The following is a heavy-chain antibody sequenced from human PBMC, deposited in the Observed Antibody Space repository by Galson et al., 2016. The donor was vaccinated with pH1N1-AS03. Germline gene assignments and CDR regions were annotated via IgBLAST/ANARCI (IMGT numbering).Heavy chain of an antibody. CDR1: GYSFSNYW. Sequence: QSGAEVKKPGESLKISCRASGYSFSNYWVGWVRQMPGKGLEWMGIIYPGDSDTRYSPSFQGQVTISGDKSINTVYLHWSSLKASDSAMYYCARRESGGSTFDYCGQGTLVTVPS. D-gene: IGHD2-15*01. V-gene: IGHV5-51*01. CDR2: IYPGDSDT. CDR3: ARRESGGSTFDY. J-gene: IGHJ4*02.